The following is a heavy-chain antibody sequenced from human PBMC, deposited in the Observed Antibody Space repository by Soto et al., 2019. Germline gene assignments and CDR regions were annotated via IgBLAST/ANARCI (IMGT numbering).Heavy chain of an antibody. J-gene: IGHJ6*02. D-gene: IGHD3-22*01. CDR1: GGSFSGYY. CDR3: ARGGHYYDSSGYYYQVYYYGMDV. CDR2: INHSGST. Sequence: SETLSITCAVYGGSFSGYYWSWIRQPPGKGLEWIGEINHSGSTNYNPSLKSRVTISVDTSKNQFSLKLSSVTAADTAVYYCARGGHYYDSSGYYYQVYYYGMDVWGQGTTVPSP. V-gene: IGHV4-34*01.